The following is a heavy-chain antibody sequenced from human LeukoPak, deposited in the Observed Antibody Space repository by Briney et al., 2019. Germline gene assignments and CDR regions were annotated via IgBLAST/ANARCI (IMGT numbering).Heavy chain of an antibody. J-gene: IGHJ4*02. Sequence: SETLSLTCIVSGYSISNFYSWGWVRQPPEKGLEWIASMDQSGSTYSNPSLESRVTISVDTSKNQFSLQLRSVTAADTAVYYCARGVASGEANHDFWGRVGTHYYFDFWGQGSLVTVSS. CDR3: ARGVASGEANHDFWGRVGTHYYFDF. D-gene: IGHD3-3*01. V-gene: IGHV4-38-2*02. CDR1: GYSISNFYS. CDR2: MDQSGST.